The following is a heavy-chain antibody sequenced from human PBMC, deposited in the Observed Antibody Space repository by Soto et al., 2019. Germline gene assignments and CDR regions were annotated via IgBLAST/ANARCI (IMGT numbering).Heavy chain of an antibody. CDR2: MSPNSGNT. CDR3: AGRREDSYYYYGMDV. J-gene: IGHJ6*02. D-gene: IGHD6-25*01. V-gene: IGHV1-8*01. CDR1: GYTFTSYD. Sequence: GASVKVSCKASGYTFTSYDINWVRQATGQGLEWMGWMSPNSGNTGYAQKFQGRVTMTRNTSISTAYMELSSLRSEDTAVYYCAGRREDSYYYYGMDVWGQGTTVTVSS.